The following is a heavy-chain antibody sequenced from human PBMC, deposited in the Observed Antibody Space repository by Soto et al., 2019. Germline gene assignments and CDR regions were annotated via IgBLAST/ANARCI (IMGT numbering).Heavy chain of an antibody. CDR2: INHSGST. D-gene: IGHD6-6*01. CDR3: ARGVFSTARGDYYYYYMDV. Sequence: ETLSLTCAVYGGSFSGCSWSWIRQPPGKGLEWIGDINHSGSTNYNPSLKSRVTISVDTSKNQFSLKLGSVTAADTAVYYCARGVFSTARGDYYYYYMDVWGKGTTVTVSS. J-gene: IGHJ6*03. CDR1: GGSFSGCS. V-gene: IGHV4-34*01.